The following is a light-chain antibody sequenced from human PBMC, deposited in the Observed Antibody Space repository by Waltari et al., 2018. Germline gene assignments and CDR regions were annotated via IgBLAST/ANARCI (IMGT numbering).Light chain of an antibody. J-gene: IGKJ4*01. V-gene: IGKV4-1*01. CDR2: WAS. CDR3: QQYYDSPLT. Sequence: DIVMTQSPDSLAVSLGERATINCKSSESVLFSSRNKNHLAWYQQKPGHPPKLLLDWASTRESWVPDRFSGSGSGTDFTLTISSLQAEDVAIYYCQQYYDSPLTFGGGTKVEIK. CDR1: ESVLFSSRNKNH.